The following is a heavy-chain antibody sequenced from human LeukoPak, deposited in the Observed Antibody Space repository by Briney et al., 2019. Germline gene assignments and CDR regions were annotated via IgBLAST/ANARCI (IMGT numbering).Heavy chain of an antibody. CDR2: INPTGTST. CDR1: GYTFTSYF. D-gene: IGHD3-22*01. J-gene: IGHJ3*02. V-gene: IGHV1-46*01. Sequence: ASVKVSCKASGYTFTSYFMHWVRQAPGQGLEWMGVINPTGTSTSCAQKFQGRVTITADESTSTAYMELSSLRSEDTAVYYCARDQSIVVPCDIWGQGTMVTVSS. CDR3: ARDQSIVVPCDI.